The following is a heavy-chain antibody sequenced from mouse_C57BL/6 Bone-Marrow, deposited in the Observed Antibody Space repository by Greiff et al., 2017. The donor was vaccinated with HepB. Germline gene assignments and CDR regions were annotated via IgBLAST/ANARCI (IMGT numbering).Heavy chain of an antibody. J-gene: IGHJ2*01. CDR1: GYTFTSYW. V-gene: IGHV1-69*01. CDR2: IDPSDSYT. CDR3: ARSEDYGSSYDY. Sequence: QVQLQQSGAELVMPGASVKLSCKASGYTFTSYWMHWVKQRPGQGLEWIGEIDPSDSYTNYNQKFKGKSTLTVDKSSSTAYMQLSSLTSEDSAVYYCARSEDYGSSYDYWGQGTTLTVSS. D-gene: IGHD1-1*01.